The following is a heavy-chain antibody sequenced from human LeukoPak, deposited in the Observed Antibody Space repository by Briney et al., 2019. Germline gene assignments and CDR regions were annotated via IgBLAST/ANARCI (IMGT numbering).Heavy chain of an antibody. V-gene: IGHV3-23*01. CDR3: AKSRYYYDSSGYYSLADY. CDR2: ISGSGGST. D-gene: IGHD3-22*01. Sequence: PGGSLRLSCAASGFTFSSYGMSWVRQAPGKGLEWVSAISGSGGSTYYADSVKGRFTISRDNSKNTLYLQMNSLRAEDTAVYYCAKSRYYYDSSGYYSLADYWGQGTLVTVSS. CDR1: GFTFSSYG. J-gene: IGHJ4*02.